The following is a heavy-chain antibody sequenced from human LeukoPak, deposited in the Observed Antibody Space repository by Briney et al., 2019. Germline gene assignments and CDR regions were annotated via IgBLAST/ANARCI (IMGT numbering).Heavy chain of an antibody. Sequence: PGGSLRLSCTASGFTFSTYWIHWVRQAPGKGLVWVSQIKFDGTLASYADSVKGRFTISRDNANNTLYLQMNSLGTEATAVYYCVTGHYDSRMYFDLWGRGTLVTVSS. CDR1: GFTFSTYW. CDR2: IKFDGTLA. CDR3: VTGHYDSRMYFDL. D-gene: IGHD3-16*01. V-gene: IGHV3-74*01. J-gene: IGHJ2*01.